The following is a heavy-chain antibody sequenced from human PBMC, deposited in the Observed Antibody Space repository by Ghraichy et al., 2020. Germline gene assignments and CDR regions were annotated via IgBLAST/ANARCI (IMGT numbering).Heavy chain of an antibody. CDR1: EFTFSNYW. D-gene: IGHD6-6*01. J-gene: IGHJ4*02. V-gene: IGHV3-7*01. CDR3: ARSTFSSADY. CDR2: IKPDGSEE. Sequence: GESLNISCAASEFTFSNYWMSWVRQAPGKGLEWVAHIKPDGSEEFYVDCVKGRFTTSRENAHNSLSLQMNSLRAEDSAVYYCARSTFSSADYWGQGTLVTVSS.